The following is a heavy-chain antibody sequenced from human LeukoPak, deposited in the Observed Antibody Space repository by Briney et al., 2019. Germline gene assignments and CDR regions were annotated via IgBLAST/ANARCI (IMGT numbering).Heavy chain of an antibody. CDR2: ISAYNGNT. V-gene: IGHV1-18*01. J-gene: IGHJ5*02. CDR3: ARARKDSSSWYEWFDP. Sequence: GASVKVSCKASGYTFTSYDISWVRQAPGQGLAWMGWISAYNGNTNYAQKLQGRVTMTTDTSTSTAYMELRSLRSDDTAVYYCARARKDSSSWYEWFDPWGQGTLVTVSS. CDR1: GYTFTSYD. D-gene: IGHD6-13*01.